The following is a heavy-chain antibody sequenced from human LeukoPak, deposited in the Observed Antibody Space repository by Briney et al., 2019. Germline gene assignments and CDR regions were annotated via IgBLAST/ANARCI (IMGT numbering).Heavy chain of an antibody. V-gene: IGHV3-48*01. CDR3: AKEVVVTAILPFDY. CDR1: GFTFSDYS. J-gene: IGHJ4*02. CDR2: ISHSASTI. D-gene: IGHD2-21*02. Sequence: GGSLRLSCAASGFTFSDYSMNWVRQAPEKGLEWVSYISHSASTIYYADSVKGRFTISRDNAKNSLYLQMNSLRAEDTAVYYCAKEVVVTAILPFDYWGQGTLVTVSS.